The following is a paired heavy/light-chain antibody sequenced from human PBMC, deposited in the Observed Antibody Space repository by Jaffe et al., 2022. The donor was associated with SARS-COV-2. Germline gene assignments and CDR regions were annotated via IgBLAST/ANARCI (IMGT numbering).Light chain of an antibody. CDR2: DSS. CDR3: QRRSNWPPFT. J-gene: IGKJ2*01. CDR1: QTIAGF. V-gene: IGKV3-11*01. Sequence: EIVLTQSPATLSLSPGERATLSCRASQTIAGFLAWYQQKPGQAPRLLIYDSSNRATGIPARFSGSGSGTDFTLTINTLEPEDFAVYYCQRRSNWPPFTFGQGTRLEIK.
Heavy chain of an antibody. D-gene: IGHD3-10*01. J-gene: IGHJ3*02. CDR3: AHFPGDNYNDAFDI. CDR1: GGTFSSYA. V-gene: IGHV1-69*01. CDR2: IIPIFGTA. Sequence: QVQLVQSGAEVKKPGSSVKVSCKASGGTFSSYAINWVRQAPGQGLEWMGGIIPIFGTANYAQKFQGRVTITADESTRTAYMELSSLRSEDTAVYYCAHFPGDNYNDAFDIWGQGTMVTVSS.